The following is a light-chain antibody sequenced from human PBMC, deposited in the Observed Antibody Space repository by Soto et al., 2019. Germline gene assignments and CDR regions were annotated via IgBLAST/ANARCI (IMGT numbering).Light chain of an antibody. V-gene: IGKV3D-15*01. Sequence: MVIKQSPTTLSASPGERPTLSCRLRQSVTSNLAWYQQKPGQAPRLLIYGASSRATGIPGRFSGSGSGTDFTLTMSSLKSEDFAVYYCQQRSSSPPDTFGQGARL. CDR2: GAS. CDR3: QQRSSSPPDT. CDR1: QSVTSN. J-gene: IGKJ5*01.